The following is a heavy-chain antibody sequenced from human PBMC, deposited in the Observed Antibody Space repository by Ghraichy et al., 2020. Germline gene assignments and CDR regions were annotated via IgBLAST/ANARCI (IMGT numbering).Heavy chain of an antibody. J-gene: IGHJ6*02. Sequence: GALSLTCTVSGGSISSYYWSWIRQPAGKGLEWIGRIYTSGSTNYNPSLKSRVTMSVDTSKNQFSLKLSSVTAADTAVYYCARVRYSSSWPYYYGMDVWGQGTTVTVSS. CDR2: IYTSGST. CDR1: GGSISSYY. D-gene: IGHD6-13*01. V-gene: IGHV4-4*07. CDR3: ARVRYSSSWPYYYGMDV.